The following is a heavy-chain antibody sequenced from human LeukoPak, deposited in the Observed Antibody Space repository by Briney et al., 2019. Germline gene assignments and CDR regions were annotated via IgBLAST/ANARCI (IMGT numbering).Heavy chain of an antibody. D-gene: IGHD3-10*01. Sequence: GGSLRLSCAASGFTFSSYEMNWVRQAPGKGLEWVSYISSSGSTIYYADSVKGRFTISRDNAKNSLYLQMNSLRAEDTAVYYCARDLWFGEPPNPSYAFDIWGQGTMVTVSS. CDR3: ARDLWFGEPPNPSYAFDI. J-gene: IGHJ3*02. V-gene: IGHV3-48*03. CDR2: ISSSGSTI. CDR1: GFTFSSYE.